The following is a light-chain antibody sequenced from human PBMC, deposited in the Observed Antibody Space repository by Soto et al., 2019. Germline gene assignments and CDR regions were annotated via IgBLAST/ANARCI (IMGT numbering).Light chain of an antibody. V-gene: IGLV2-23*02. Sequence: QSVLTQSASVSGSPGQSITISCTGTSSDVGGYNYVSWYQQHPGKAPKLIIYDVSNRPSGVSTRFSGSKSGNTASLTISGLQAEDEADYYCCSYAGSSTFPYVFGTGTKVTVL. CDR2: DVS. J-gene: IGLJ1*01. CDR1: SSDVGGYNY. CDR3: CSYAGSSTFPYV.